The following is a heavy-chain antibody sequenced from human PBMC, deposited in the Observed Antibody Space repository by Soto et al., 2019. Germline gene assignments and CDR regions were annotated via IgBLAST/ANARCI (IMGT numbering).Heavy chain of an antibody. CDR3: ASAGMTTGPRGDYYYGMDV. Sequence: QVQLVQSGAEVKKPGASVKVSCKASGYTFTSYGISWVRQAPGQGLEWMGWISAYNGNTNYAQKLQGRGTMTTDTSTSTAYMELRSLRSDDTAVYYCASAGMTTGPRGDYYYGMDVWGQGTKVTVSS. CDR2: ISAYNGNT. J-gene: IGHJ6*02. CDR1: GYTFTSYG. V-gene: IGHV1-18*04. D-gene: IGHD4-4*01.